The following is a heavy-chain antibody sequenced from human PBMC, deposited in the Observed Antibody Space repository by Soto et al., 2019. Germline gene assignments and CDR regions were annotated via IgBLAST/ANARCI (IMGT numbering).Heavy chain of an antibody. J-gene: IGHJ4*02. CDR2: FIPMFGTA. CDR1: GGTFSTYA. CDR3: ASGIQLWLRRINNGYSG. D-gene: IGHD5-18*01. V-gene: IGHV1-69*12. Sequence: QVQLVQSGAEVKQPESSVKVSCKAPGGTFSTYAISWVRQAPGQGLEWMGVFIPMFGTANYAQRFQDRVPITAHESTNTVYMELSSLRSEDTAVYFCASGIQLWLRRINNGYSGWGQGTLVTVSS.